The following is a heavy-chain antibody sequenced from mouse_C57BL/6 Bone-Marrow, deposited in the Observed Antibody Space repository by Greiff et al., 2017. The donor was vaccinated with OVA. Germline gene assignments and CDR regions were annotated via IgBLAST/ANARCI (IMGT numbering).Heavy chain of an antibody. CDR3: VRNYYGSSYEDAMDY. CDR2: IRSKSNNYAT. CDR1: GFSFNTYA. D-gene: IGHD1-1*01. Sequence: GGGLVQPKGSLKLSCAASGFSFNTYAMNWVRQAPGKGLEWVARIRSKSNNYATYYADSVKDRFTISRDDSESMLYLQMNNLKTEDTAMYYCVRNYYGSSYEDAMDYWGQGTSVTVSS. V-gene: IGHV10-1*01. J-gene: IGHJ4*01.